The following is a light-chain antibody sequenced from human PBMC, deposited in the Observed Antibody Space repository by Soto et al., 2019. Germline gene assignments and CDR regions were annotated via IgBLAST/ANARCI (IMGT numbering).Light chain of an antibody. CDR1: ERIYSAY. V-gene: IGKV3-20*01. CDR3: QQYGKSPIP. Sequence: EFVFTQSPCTLSLSRGERATLPCRASERIYSAYLGWYQQKPGQAPRLLIYGTSSRATGIPDRFSGSGSGTDFTLTISRLEPEDFAVYYCQQYGKSPIPFGQGTRMEIK. J-gene: IGKJ5*01. CDR2: GTS.